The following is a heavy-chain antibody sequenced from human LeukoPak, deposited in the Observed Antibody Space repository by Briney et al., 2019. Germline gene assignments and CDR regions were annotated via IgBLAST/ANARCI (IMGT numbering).Heavy chain of an antibody. CDR3: AREYYYDSSGYYYDGRAFDI. J-gene: IGHJ3*02. V-gene: IGHV3-66*01. D-gene: IGHD3-22*01. CDR1: GFTVSSNY. CDR2: IYSGGST. Sequence: PGGSLRLSCAASGFTVSSNYMTWVRQAPGKGLEWVSVIYSGGSTYYADSVKGRFTISRDNSKNTLYLQMNSLRAEDTAVYYCAREYYYDSSGYYYDGRAFDIWGQGTMVTVSS.